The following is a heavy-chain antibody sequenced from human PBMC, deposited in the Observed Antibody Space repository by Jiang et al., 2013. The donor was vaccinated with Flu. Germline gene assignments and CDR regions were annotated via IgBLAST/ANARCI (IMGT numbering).Heavy chain of an antibody. V-gene: IGHV4-39*01. Sequence: LEWIGSIYYSGSTYYNPSLKSRVTISVDTSKNQXSLKLSSVTAADTAVYYCAGLSKTYYYDSSGYYYFDYWGPGNPGHRLL. CDR3: AGLSKTYYYDSSGYYYFDY. D-gene: IGHD3-22*01. CDR2: IYYSGST. J-gene: IGHJ4*02.